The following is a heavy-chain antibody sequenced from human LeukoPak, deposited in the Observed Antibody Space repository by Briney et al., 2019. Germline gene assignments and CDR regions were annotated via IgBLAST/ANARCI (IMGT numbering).Heavy chain of an antibody. V-gene: IGHV1-24*01. CDR2: FDPVDGET. CDR3: TTSIAAGGPNWFDP. CDR1: GYTLTELS. J-gene: IGHJ5*02. D-gene: IGHD6-13*01. Sequence: ASVKVSCKLSGYTLTELSIHWVREAPGKGVEWMGGFDPVDGETVYTQKFQGRVTMTEDTSTDTAYMELSSLTSDDTAIYYCTTSIAAGGPNWFDPWGQGTLVTVSS.